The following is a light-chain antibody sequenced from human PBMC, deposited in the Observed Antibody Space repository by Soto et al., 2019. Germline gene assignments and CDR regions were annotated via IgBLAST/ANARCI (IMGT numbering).Light chain of an antibody. CDR2: EVS. Sequence: QSALTQPASVSGSPGQSITISCTGTSSDVGGYKYVSWYQHHPGKAPKLIIYEVSNRPSGVSNRFSGSKSGNTASLTISGLQAEDEADYYCSSYTISSTVVFGGGTKVPVL. CDR3: SSYTISSTVV. J-gene: IGLJ2*01. V-gene: IGLV2-14*01. CDR1: SSDVGGYKY.